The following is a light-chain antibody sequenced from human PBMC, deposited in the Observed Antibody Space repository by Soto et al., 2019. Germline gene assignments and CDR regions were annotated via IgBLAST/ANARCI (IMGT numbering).Light chain of an antibody. Sequence: EIVLTQSPGTLSLSPGERATLYCRASQSVSSNFLAWYQEKPGQAPRLLIYGASSRATGIPDRFSGSGSGTDFTLTISRLEPEDFAVYYCRQYGRSLEFAFGGGTKVDI. J-gene: IGKJ4*01. CDR1: QSVSSNF. V-gene: IGKV3-20*01. CDR3: RQYGRSLEFA. CDR2: GAS.